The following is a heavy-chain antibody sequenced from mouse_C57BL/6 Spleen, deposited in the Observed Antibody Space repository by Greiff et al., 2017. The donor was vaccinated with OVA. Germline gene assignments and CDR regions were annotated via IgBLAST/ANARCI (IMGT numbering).Heavy chain of an antibody. V-gene: IGHV1-55*01. J-gene: IGHJ2*01. CDR1: GYTFTSYW. D-gene: IGHD1-1*01. CDR2: IYPGSGST. Sequence: QVQLQQPGAELVKPGASVKMSCKASGYTFTSYWITWVKQRPGQGLEWIGDIYPGSGSTNYNEKFKSKATLTVDTSSSTAYMQLSSLTSEDSAVYYCAREGLITTVRDYWGQGTTLTVSS. CDR3: AREGLITTVRDY.